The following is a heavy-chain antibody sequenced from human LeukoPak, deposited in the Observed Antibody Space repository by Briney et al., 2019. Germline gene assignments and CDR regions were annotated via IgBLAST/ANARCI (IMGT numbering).Heavy chain of an antibody. CDR2: ISYDGSNK. V-gene: IGHV3-30-3*01. CDR3: ARDHYYGSGSYYILNYYYYYGMDV. J-gene: IGHJ6*02. Sequence: PGGSLRLSCAASGFTFSSYAMHWVRQAPGKGLEWVAVISYDGSNKYYADSVKGRFTISRDNSKNTLYLQMNSLRAEDTAVYYCARDHYYGSGSYYILNYYYYYGMDVWGQGTTVTVSS. D-gene: IGHD3-10*01. CDR1: GFTFSSYA.